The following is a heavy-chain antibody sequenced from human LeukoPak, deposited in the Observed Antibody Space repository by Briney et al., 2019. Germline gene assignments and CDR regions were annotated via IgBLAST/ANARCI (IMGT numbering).Heavy chain of an antibody. Sequence: SETLSLTCSVSGGSISSTSYYWGWIRQPPGKGLEWIGTIYYNGNTYYNPSLKSRATISVDMSKSQFSLNLSSVTAADTAVYYCAREDYIWGNYGDEGFWGQGALVTVSS. J-gene: IGHJ4*02. CDR2: IYYNGNT. CDR1: GGSISSTSYY. D-gene: IGHD3-16*01. V-gene: IGHV4-39*02. CDR3: AREDYIWGNYGDEGF.